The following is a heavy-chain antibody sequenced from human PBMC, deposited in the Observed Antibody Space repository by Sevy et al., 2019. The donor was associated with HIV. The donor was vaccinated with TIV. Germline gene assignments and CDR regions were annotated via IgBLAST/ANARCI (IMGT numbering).Heavy chain of an antibody. CDR2: IYRGGST. J-gene: IGHJ6*02. CDR1: TFSVTDNY. Sequence: GGSLRLSCAASTFSVTDNYMSWVRQAPGKGLEWVSTIYRGGSTFYPDSVKGRFTISKDNSKNTLYLQMNSLRAEDTAVYYCARDRYYDASGYYYYYYGLDVWGQGTTVTVSS. V-gene: IGHV3-66*01. D-gene: IGHD3-22*01. CDR3: ARDRYYDASGYYYYYYGLDV.